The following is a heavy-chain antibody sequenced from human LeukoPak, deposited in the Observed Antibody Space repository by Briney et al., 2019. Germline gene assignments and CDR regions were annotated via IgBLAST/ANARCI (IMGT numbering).Heavy chain of an antibody. V-gene: IGHV3-7*01. D-gene: IGHD2-8*01. CDR1: GFTFSNYG. Sequence: GRSLRLSCAASGFTFSNYGMHWVRQAPGKGLEWVANIKQDAIEKWYVDSVKGRFTVSRDNAKNSLYLQMNSLRAEDTAVYYCARARGTYGYFFDYWGQGTLVTVSS. CDR2: IKQDAIEK. CDR3: ARARGTYGYFFDY. J-gene: IGHJ4*02.